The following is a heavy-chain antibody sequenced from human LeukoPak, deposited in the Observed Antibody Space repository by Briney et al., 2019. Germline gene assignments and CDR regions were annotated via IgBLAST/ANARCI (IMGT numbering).Heavy chain of an antibody. D-gene: IGHD6-19*01. Sequence: SETLTLTCNVSGGSVSSGSYYWSWHPQPPGKGLEWLGYSYYSGSTNYDPTITSRVTIAVDTSKSQFSLKLSSVTAADTAVYYCARERYSSGWYLDWFDPWGQGTLVTVSS. CDR3: ARERYSSGWYLDWFDP. V-gene: IGHV4-61*01. J-gene: IGHJ5*02. CDR1: GGSVSSGSYY. CDR2: SYYSGST.